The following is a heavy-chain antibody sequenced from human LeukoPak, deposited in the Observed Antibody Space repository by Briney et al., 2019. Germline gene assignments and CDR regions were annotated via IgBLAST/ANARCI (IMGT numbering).Heavy chain of an antibody. Sequence: SETLSLTCAVYGGSFSGYYLSWIRQPPGKGLEWIAEINHSGSANYNPSLKSGATISVDTTRSQVSMKMSSVTDADTAVYYCTRRRDCFINLFDCWGQGTLVTVSS. D-gene: IGHD5-24*01. CDR3: TRRRDCFINLFDC. J-gene: IGHJ4*02. V-gene: IGHV4-34*01. CDR2: INHSGSA. CDR1: GGSFSGYY.